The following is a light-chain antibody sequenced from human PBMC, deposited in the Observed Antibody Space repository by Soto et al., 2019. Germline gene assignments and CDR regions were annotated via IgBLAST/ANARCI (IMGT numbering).Light chain of an antibody. CDR3: QQYSSYSAWT. CDR1: QGIRND. J-gene: IGKJ1*01. Sequence: PITHSTSSLSASVGDRVTIPFRASQGIRNDLGWYRQKPGKAPKLLIYDASTLQSGVPPRFSGSGSGTEFTLTIRSLQPDDIATYYCQQYSSYSAWTFGEGTKVDIK. V-gene: IGKV1-17*01. CDR2: DAS.